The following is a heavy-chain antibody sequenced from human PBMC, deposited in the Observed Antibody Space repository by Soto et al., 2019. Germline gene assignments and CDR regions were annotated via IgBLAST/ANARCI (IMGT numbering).Heavy chain of an antibody. D-gene: IGHD3-22*01. CDR3: ASSRGGYYYDSSGYSLLLY. V-gene: IGHV4-31*02. Sequence: PSETLSLTXTVSGGSISSGGYYWSWIRKHPGKGLEWIGYIYYSGSTYYNPSLKSRVTISVDTSKNQFSLKLSSVTAADTAVYYCASSRGGYYYDSSGYSLLLYGGQGTLVTAPQ. CDR1: GGSISSGGYY. CDR2: IYYSGST. J-gene: IGHJ4*02.